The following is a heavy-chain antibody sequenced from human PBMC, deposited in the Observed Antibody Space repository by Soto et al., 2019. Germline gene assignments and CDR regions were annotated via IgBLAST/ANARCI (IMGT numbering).Heavy chain of an antibody. D-gene: IGHD2-15*01. J-gene: IGHJ4*02. V-gene: IGHV4-59*11. CDR1: GTSFKSQN. Sequence: SETLSLTCTVSGTSFKSQNWSWIRQPPGKGLEWIGYIYDSGNLNYTPSLKSRVTISVDTSKNQFSLKLSSVTAADTAVYYCASRARYCSGGSCGFDYWGQGTLVTVSS. CDR2: IYDSGNL. CDR3: ASRARYCSGGSCGFDY.